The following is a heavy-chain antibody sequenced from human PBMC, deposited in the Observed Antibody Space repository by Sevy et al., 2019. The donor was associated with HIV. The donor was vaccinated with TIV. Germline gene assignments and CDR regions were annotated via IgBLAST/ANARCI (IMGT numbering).Heavy chain of an antibody. Sequence: GGSLRLSCAASGFIVYNHAMSWVRQAPGKGLEWVSAISGGDDSTYYAASVKGRFTISRDNSKNTVYLQMNSLRADDTAVYYCAKVNWRYVCAYWGQGTLVTVSS. CDR3: AKVNWRYVCAY. CDR2: ISGGDDST. CDR1: GFIVYNHA. V-gene: IGHV3-23*01. D-gene: IGHD3-10*02. J-gene: IGHJ4*02.